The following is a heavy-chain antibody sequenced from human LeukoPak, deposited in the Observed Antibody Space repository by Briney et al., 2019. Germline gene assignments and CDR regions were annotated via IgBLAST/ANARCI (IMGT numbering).Heavy chain of an antibody. CDR1: GFTFSTYS. J-gene: IGHJ4*02. Sequence: GGSLRLSCAASGFTFSTYSMNWVRQAPGKGLEWVSSISSTSSYIYYADSVKGRFTISRDNAKNSLYLQMNSLRAEDTAVYYCAKESGGGDCYFDYWGQGTLVTVSS. V-gene: IGHV3-21*01. D-gene: IGHD2-21*02. CDR3: AKESGGGDCYFDY. CDR2: ISSTSSYI.